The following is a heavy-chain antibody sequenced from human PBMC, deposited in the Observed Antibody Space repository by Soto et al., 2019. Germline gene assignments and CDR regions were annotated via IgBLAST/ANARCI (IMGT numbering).Heavy chain of an antibody. D-gene: IGHD2-8*01. CDR1: GFTVSSNY. V-gene: IGHV3-53*01. CDR3: ARVTLGYCTNGVCPSGFDY. J-gene: IGHJ4*02. Sequence: PGGSLRLSCAASGFTVSSNYMSWVRQSRGKGLEWVSVIYSGGSTYYADSVKGRFTISRDNSKNTLYLQMNSLRAEDTAVYYCARVTLGYCTNGVCPSGFDYWGQGTLVTVSS. CDR2: IYSGGST.